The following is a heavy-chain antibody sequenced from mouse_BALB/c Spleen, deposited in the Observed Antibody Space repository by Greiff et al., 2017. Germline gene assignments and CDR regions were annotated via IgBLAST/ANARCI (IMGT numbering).Heavy chain of an antibody. V-gene: IGHV7-3*02. D-gene: IGHD2-10*01. Sequence: DVQLVESGGGLVQPGGSLRLSCATSGFTFTDYYMSWVRQPPGKALEWLGFIRNKANGYTTEYSASVKGRFTISRDNSQSILYLQMNTLRAEDSATYYCARDEGPYYGYAMDYWGQGTSVTVSS. CDR3: ARDEGPYYGYAMDY. CDR2: IRNKANGYTT. CDR1: GFTFTDYY. J-gene: IGHJ4*01.